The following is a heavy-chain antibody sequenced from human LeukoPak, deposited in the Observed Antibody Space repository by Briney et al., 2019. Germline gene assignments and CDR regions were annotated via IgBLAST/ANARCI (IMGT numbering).Heavy chain of an antibody. J-gene: IGHJ3*02. CDR2: IYYSGST. V-gene: IGHV4-39*01. CDR1: GGSISSSSYY. Sequence: SETLSLTCTVSGGSISSSSYYWGWIRQPPGKGLEWIGSIYYSGSTYYNPSLKSRVTISVDTSKNQFSLKLSSVTAADTAVYYCARPMDGRPNCSSTSCRSYAFDIWGQGTMVTVSS. D-gene: IGHD2-2*01. CDR3: ARPMDGRPNCSSTSCRSYAFDI.